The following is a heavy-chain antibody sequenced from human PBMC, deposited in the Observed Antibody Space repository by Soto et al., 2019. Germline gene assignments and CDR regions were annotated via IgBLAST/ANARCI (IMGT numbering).Heavy chain of an antibody. V-gene: IGHV1-69*13. CDR3: ARDFYLRDYGDYIPLDY. D-gene: IGHD4-17*01. CDR1: GGTFSIYA. Sequence: SVKVSCKASGGTFSIYAIGGVLQSPLQWLEWMGGIIPIFGTANYAQKFQGRVTITADESTSTAYMELSSLRSEDTAVYYCARDFYLRDYGDYIPLDYWGQGTLVTVSS. CDR2: IIPIFGTA. J-gene: IGHJ4*02.